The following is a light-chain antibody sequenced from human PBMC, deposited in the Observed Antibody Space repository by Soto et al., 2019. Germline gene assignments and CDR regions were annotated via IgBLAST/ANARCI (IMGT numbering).Light chain of an antibody. Sequence: EIVLTQSPGTLSLSPGERATLSCRASQSVSSSYLAWYQQKPGQAPRLLIYGASSRATGIPDRFSGSGSGTDFTLTISRLEPEDFAVYYCQHYGSPLLFTFAPGTKVAIK. CDR2: GAS. CDR3: QHYGSPLLFT. V-gene: IGKV3-20*01. J-gene: IGKJ3*01. CDR1: QSVSSSY.